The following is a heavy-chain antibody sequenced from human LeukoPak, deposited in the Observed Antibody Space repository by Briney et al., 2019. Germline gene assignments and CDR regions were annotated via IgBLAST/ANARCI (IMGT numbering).Heavy chain of an antibody. J-gene: IGHJ5*02. CDR1: GFTFSSYA. CDR2: ISRSGGST. CDR3: AKTGSTVTALNWFDH. D-gene: IGHD4-17*01. V-gene: IGHV3-23*01. Sequence: GGSLRLSCAASGFTFSSYAMNWVRQAPGKGLEWVSGISRSGGSTYYADSVKGRFTISRDNSKNTLYLQMNSLRGEDTAVYYCAKTGSTVTALNWFDHWGQGTLVTVSS.